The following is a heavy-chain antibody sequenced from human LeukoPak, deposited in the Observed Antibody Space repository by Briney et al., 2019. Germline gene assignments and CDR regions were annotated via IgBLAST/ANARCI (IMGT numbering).Heavy chain of an antibody. J-gene: IGHJ4*02. Sequence: PGGSLRLSCAPSGFTLDEYGMNCVRQVPGKGLDCVSGINWNGGNAGYADSVKGRFTISRDNAKNSLYLQMDSLTAEDTALYYCARRFLYSSSWFFDLWGQGTLVTVSS. CDR3: ARRFLYSSSWFFDL. V-gene: IGHV3-20*04. CDR2: INWNGGNA. D-gene: IGHD6-13*01. CDR1: GFTLDEYG.